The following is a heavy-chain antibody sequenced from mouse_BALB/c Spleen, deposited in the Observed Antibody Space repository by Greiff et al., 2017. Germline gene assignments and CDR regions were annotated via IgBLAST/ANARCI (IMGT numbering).Heavy chain of an antibody. CDR1: GFNINGYY. V-gene: IGHV14-4*02. Sequence: EVQLQQSGAELVRSGASVTLSCTASGFNINGYYMHWVKQGPEQGLEWIGRIDPENGDTEYAPKFPGKATMTADTYSNTAYLLLSSLTSEDTSVYCCHAEDDVSRCDAIGYLGQGTSVTGPS. J-gene: IGHJ4*01. CDR3: HAEDDVSRCDAIGY. D-gene: IGHD1-1*01. CDR2: IDPENGDT.